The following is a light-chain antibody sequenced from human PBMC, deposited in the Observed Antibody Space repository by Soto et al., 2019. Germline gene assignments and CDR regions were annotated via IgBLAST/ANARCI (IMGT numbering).Light chain of an antibody. Sequence: TQSPTTLSASVGEKVNITCRANQSISSRYIAWYQVKPGQAPRPLIYEASSRATGIPDRFSGGGSGTDFTLSISKVEPEDFAVYYCQQYGRPPRATFGQGTRLEIK. CDR2: EAS. V-gene: IGKV3D-20*01. J-gene: IGKJ5*01. CDR1: QSISSRY. CDR3: QQYGRPPRAT.